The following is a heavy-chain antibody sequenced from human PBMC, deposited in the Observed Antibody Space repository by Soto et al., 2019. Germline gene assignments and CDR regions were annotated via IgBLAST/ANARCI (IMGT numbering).Heavy chain of an antibody. D-gene: IGHD4-17*01. Sequence: SVTVSCQASGFTFTSSAVQWVRQARGQRPEWIGWIVVGSGNTNYAQKFQERVTITRDMSTSAAYMELSSLRSEDTAVYYCAADRYGDYYYFDYWGQGTLVTVSS. J-gene: IGHJ4*02. CDR2: IVVGSGNT. CDR3: AADRYGDYYYFDY. V-gene: IGHV1-58*01. CDR1: GFTFTSSA.